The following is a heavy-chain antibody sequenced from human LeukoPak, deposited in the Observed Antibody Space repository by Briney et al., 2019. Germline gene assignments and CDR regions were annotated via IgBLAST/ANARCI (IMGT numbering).Heavy chain of an antibody. V-gene: IGHV3-9*01. CDR1: GFTFDDYA. Sequence: GGSLRLSRASSGFTFDDYAMHWVRQAPGKGLGWVSCISWNSGSIGYADSVKGRFTISRDNAKNSLYLQMNSLRAEDTALYYCARGPYYDFWRDFNWFDPWGQGTLVTVSS. J-gene: IGHJ5*02. CDR3: ARGPYYDFWRDFNWFDP. D-gene: IGHD3-3*01. CDR2: ISWNSGSI.